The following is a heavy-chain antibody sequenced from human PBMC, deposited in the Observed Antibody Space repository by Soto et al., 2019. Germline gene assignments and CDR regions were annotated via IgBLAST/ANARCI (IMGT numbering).Heavy chain of an antibody. Sequence: QITLKESGPTLVKPTQTLTLTCTFSGFSLSTSGVGVGWIRQPPGKALEWLALIYWNDDKRYSPSLKSRLTITKDTSKNQVVLTMTNMDPVDTATYYCAHRQCSSCSRRGYSYYFDYWGQGTLVTVSS. CDR2: IYWNDDK. J-gene: IGHJ4*02. V-gene: IGHV2-5*01. D-gene: IGHD6-13*01. CDR3: AHRQCSSCSRRGYSYYFDY. CDR1: GFSLSTSGVG.